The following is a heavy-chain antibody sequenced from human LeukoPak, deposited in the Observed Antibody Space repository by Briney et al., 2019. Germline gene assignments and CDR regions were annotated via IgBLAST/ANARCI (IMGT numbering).Heavy chain of an antibody. D-gene: IGHD3-10*01. CDR2: ISYDGSNK. CDR3: ARDLWFGELLYYFDY. Sequence: GRSLRLSCAASGFTFSSYAMHWVRQAPGKGLEWVAVISYDGSNKYYADSVQGRFTISRDSSKNTLYLQMNSLRAEDTAVYYCARDLWFGELLYYFDYWGQGTLVTVSS. CDR1: GFTFSSYA. V-gene: IGHV3-30*04. J-gene: IGHJ4*02.